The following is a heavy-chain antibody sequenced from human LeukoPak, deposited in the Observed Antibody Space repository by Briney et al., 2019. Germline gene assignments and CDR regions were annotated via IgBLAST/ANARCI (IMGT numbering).Heavy chain of an antibody. V-gene: IGHV1-69*13. Sequence: ASVKVSCKASGFTFTNYYMHWVRQAPGQGLEWMGGIIPIFGTANYAQKFQGRVTITADESTSTAYMELSSLRSEDTAVYYCASLRDYWGQGTLVTVSS. CDR3: ASLRDY. CDR1: GFTFTNYY. J-gene: IGHJ4*02. CDR2: IIPIFGTA.